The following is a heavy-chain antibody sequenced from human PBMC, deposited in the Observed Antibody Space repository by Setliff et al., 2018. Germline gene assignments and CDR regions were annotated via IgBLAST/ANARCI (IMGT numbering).Heavy chain of an antibody. CDR3: ARDRITIFGVVIPFDD. V-gene: IGHV4-39*07. J-gene: IGHJ4*02. CDR2: IYYSGST. D-gene: IGHD3-3*01. CDR1: GDSISSGSYY. Sequence: SETLSLTCTVSGDSISSGSYYWGWIRQPPGKGLEWIGSIYYSGSTYYNPSLKSRVTISVDTSKNQFSLKLSSVTAADTAVYYCARDRITIFGVVIPFDDWGQGTLVTVSS.